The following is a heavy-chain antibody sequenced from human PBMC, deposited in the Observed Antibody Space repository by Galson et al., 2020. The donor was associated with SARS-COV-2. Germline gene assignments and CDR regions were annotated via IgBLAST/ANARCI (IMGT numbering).Heavy chain of an antibody. Sequence: SGPTLVKPTQTLTLTCTFSGFSLNNNGVGVGWIRQTPGKALEWLALIYWDDDEHYSPSLKSRLSITKNTSKNQVVLTMTNMDPVDTATYYCAHVLYVDDSGYWGFDYWGQGTLVTVSS. J-gene: IGHJ4*02. CDR3: AHVLYVDDSGYWGFDY. CDR1: GFSLNNNGVG. V-gene: IGHV2-5*02. D-gene: IGHD3-22*01. CDR2: IYWDDDE.